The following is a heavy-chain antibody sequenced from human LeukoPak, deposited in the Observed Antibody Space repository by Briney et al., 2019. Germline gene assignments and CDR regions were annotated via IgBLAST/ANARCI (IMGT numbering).Heavy chain of an antibody. CDR3: VREDLGFDS. CDR2: IWYDGTEK. Sequence: GGSLRLSCAAPRFIFSGYGMHWVRQAPGKGLEWVAVIWYDGTEKYYGESVKGRFSISRDNSKNTLYLQMNSLRVEDTAIYFCVREDLGFDSWGQGTLVIVSS. V-gene: IGHV3-33*01. J-gene: IGHJ5*01. CDR1: RFIFSGYG.